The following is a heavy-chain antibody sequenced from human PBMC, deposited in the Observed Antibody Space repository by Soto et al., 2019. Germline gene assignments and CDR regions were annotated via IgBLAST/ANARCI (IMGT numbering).Heavy chain of an antibody. D-gene: IGHD2-8*01. CDR3: ARGDSTDCSNGVCSFFYNHNMDV. CDR1: GYSYTDYH. J-gene: IGHJ6*02. V-gene: IGHV1-2*04. Sequence: ASVKVSCKASGYSYTDYHIHWVRQAPGQGLEWLGRINPKSGGTSTAQKFQGWVTMTTDTSISTASMELTRLTSDDTAIYYCARGDSTDCSNGVCSFFYNHNMDVWGQGTTVTVSS. CDR2: INPKSGGT.